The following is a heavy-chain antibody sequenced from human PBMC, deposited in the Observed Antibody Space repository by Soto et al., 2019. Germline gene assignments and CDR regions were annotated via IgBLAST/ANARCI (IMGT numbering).Heavy chain of an antibody. CDR2: ISGSGGRT. CDR1: GFTFSSYA. V-gene: IGHV3-23*01. D-gene: IGHD3-22*01. Sequence: GGSLRLSCAASGFTFSSYAMSWVRQAPGKGLEWVSAISGSGGRTYYADSVKGRFTISRDNSKNTLYLQMNSLRAEDTAVYYCAKLAFYDSSGYYYIRDYWGQGTLVTVSS. J-gene: IGHJ4*02. CDR3: AKLAFYDSSGYYYIRDY.